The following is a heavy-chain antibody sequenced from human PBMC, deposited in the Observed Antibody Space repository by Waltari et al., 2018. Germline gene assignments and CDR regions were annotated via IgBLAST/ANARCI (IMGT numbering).Heavy chain of an antibody. CDR1: GGTFSSYT. Sequence: QVQLVQSGAEVKKPGSSVKVSCKASGGTFSSYTISWVRQAPGQGLEWMGRIIPILGIANYARKFQGRVTITADKSTSTAYMELSSLRSEDTAVYYCARGGYYDSSEYYFDYWGQGTLVTVSS. CDR3: ARGGYYDSSEYYFDY. D-gene: IGHD3-22*01. CDR2: IIPILGIA. V-gene: IGHV1-69*02. J-gene: IGHJ4*02.